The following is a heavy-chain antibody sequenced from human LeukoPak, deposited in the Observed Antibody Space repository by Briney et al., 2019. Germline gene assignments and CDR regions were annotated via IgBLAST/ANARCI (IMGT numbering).Heavy chain of an antibody. Sequence: ASVKVSCKAFGYTFTSYDINWVRQATGQGLEWMGWMNPNSGDTGYAQKFQGRITMTRNPSISTAYMELSSLRSEDTAVYYCARNVRDTGSFDYWGQGILVTASS. J-gene: IGHJ4*02. V-gene: IGHV1-8*01. CDR3: ARNVRDTGSFDY. CDR1: GYTFTSYD. CDR2: MNPNSGDT. D-gene: IGHD3-10*01.